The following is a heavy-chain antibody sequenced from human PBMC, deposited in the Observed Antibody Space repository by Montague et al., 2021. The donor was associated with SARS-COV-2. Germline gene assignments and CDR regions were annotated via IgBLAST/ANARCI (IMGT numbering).Heavy chain of an antibody. CDR1: GGSISSYY. CDR3: ARAPTIFGVVITNFDY. CDR2: IYYSGST. Sequence: SETLSLTCTVSGGSISSYYWSWIRQPPGKGLEWIGYIYYSGSTNYNPSLKSRVTISVDTSKNQFSLKLSSVTAADTAVYYCARAPTIFGVVITNFDYWGQGTLVTVSS. J-gene: IGHJ4*02. D-gene: IGHD3-3*01. V-gene: IGHV4-59*12.